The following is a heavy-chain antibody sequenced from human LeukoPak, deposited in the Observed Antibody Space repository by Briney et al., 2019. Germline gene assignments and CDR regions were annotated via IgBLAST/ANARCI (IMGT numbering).Heavy chain of an antibody. CDR1: GYTFTSYG. J-gene: IGHJ4*02. D-gene: IGHD2-15*01. V-gene: IGHV1-18*01. CDR3: ARDDCRGGSCSLGDY. CDR2: ISAYNGNT. Sequence: GASVKVSCKASGYTFTSYGISWVRQAPGQGLEWMGWISAYNGNTHYPQKLQGRVTMTTDTSTSTVHMELRSLRSDDTGMYYCARDDCRGGSCSLGDYWGQGSLVTVS.